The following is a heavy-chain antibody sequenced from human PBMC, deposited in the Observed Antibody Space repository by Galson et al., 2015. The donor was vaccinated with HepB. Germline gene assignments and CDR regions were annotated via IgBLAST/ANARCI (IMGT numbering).Heavy chain of an antibody. J-gene: IGHJ4*02. CDR2: IYSDGISI. Sequence: SLRLSCAASGFTFSSYLMHWVRQAPGKGLAWVSRIYSDGISINYADSVKGRFTISRDNAKNMLFLEMRSLRAEDTAVYYCAGEGDYGGNFEYWGQGVLVTVSS. CDR1: GFTFSSYL. D-gene: IGHD4-23*01. V-gene: IGHV3-74*01. CDR3: AGEGDYGGNFEY.